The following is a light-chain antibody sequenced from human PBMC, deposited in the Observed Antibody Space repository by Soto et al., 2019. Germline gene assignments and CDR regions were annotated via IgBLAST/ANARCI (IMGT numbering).Light chain of an antibody. V-gene: IGKV3-20*01. CDR1: QSVSSSY. J-gene: IGKJ5*01. CDR3: QQYGSSWIT. CDR2: GAS. Sequence: EIVLTQSPGTLSLSPGERATLSCRASQSVSSSYLAWYQQKPGQAPRLLIYGASSRATGIPDRFSGSGSGTDFTFTFSRLEPEDFAVYYCQQYGSSWITFGQGTRLEIK.